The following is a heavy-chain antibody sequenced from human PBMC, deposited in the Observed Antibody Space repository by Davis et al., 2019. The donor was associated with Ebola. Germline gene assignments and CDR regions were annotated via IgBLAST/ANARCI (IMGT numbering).Heavy chain of an antibody. V-gene: IGHV4-34*01. CDR3: ARGVGATTGWFDP. J-gene: IGHJ5*02. CDR2: IKHSGST. D-gene: IGHD1-26*01. Sequence: SETLSLTCAVYGGSFSGYYWSWIRQPPGKGLEWIGEIKHSGSTNYNPSLKSRVTISVDTSKNQFSLKLSSVTAADTAVYYCARGVGATTGWFDPWGQGTLVTVSS. CDR1: GGSFSGYY.